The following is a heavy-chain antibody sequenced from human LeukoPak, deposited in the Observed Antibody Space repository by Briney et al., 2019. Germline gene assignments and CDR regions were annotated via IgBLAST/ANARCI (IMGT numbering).Heavy chain of an antibody. Sequence: GGSLRLSCAASGFTFSSYAMSWVRQAPGKGLEWVSAISGSGGSTYYADSVKGRFTISRDNSKNTLYLQMSSLRAEDTAVYYCAGDPSAVRANTYAWGQGTLVTVSS. J-gene: IGHJ5*02. V-gene: IGHV3-23*01. CDR1: GFTFSSYA. D-gene: IGHD2-2*01. CDR3: AGDPSAVRANTYA. CDR2: ISGSGGST.